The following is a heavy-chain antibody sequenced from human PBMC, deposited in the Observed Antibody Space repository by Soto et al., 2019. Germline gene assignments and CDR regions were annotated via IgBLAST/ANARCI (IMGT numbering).Heavy chain of an antibody. CDR3: ARNDYDSSPYLSRRQHALDI. Sequence: SETLPLTCTVSGVSISIGGYFWSCIRQLPGKGLEWIGYIYYSGSTYYNPSLKSRVSISVEASMNQISLRLSSVTAADTAVYYCARNDYDSSPYLSRRQHALDIWGQGTMVTVSS. CDR1: GVSISIGGYF. J-gene: IGHJ3*02. V-gene: IGHV4-31*03. CDR2: IYYSGST. D-gene: IGHD3-22*01.